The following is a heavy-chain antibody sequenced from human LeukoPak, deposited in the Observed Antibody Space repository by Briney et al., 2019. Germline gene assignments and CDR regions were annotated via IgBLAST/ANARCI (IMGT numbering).Heavy chain of an antibody. CDR3: ARPIAVAGLYYYYGMDV. CDR1: GFTFSNYA. J-gene: IGHJ6*02. CDR2: ISHDGSNK. V-gene: IGHV3-30-3*01. D-gene: IGHD6-19*01. Sequence: GGSLRLSCAASGFTFSNYAMHCVRQAPGKGLEWVAVISHDGSNKYYADSVKGRFTISRDNSKNTLYLQMNSLRAEDTAVYYCARPIAVAGLYYYYGMDVWGQGTTVTVSS.